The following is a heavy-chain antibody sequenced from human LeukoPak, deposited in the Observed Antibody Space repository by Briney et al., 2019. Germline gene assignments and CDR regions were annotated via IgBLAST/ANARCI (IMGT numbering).Heavy chain of an antibody. CDR3: AKDYYDSSGYGLYFDY. D-gene: IGHD3-22*01. CDR1: GFTFSSYA. CDR2: ISGSGGST. Sequence: PGESLRLSCAASGFTFSSYAMSWVRQAPGKGLEWVSAISGSGGSTHYADSVKGRFTISRDNSKNTLYLQMNSLRAEDTAVYYCAKDYYDSSGYGLYFDYWGQGTLVTVSS. V-gene: IGHV3-23*01. J-gene: IGHJ4*02.